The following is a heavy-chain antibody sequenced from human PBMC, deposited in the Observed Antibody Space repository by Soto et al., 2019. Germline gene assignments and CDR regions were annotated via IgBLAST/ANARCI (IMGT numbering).Heavy chain of an antibody. D-gene: IGHD6-13*01. V-gene: IGHV4-59*01. CDR3: ARYRREAVAGYTLDN. Sequence: SETLSLTCTVSGGSISSNYWTWIRQPPGKGLEWIGYVYNSGSNNYNPSLKSRVTISEDTSKRQFSLKVNSMTAADTAVYYCARYRREAVAGYTLDNWGQGILVTVSS. J-gene: IGHJ4*02. CDR1: GGSISSNY. CDR2: VYNSGSN.